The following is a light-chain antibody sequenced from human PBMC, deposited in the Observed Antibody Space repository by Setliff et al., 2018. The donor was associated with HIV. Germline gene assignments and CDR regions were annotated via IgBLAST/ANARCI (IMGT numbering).Light chain of an antibody. CDR3: CSYAGSCIPFV. Sequence: QSVLTQPASVSGSPGQSITLSCTGTSSDVGGYNYVSWYQQHPGKAPKLMIFDVTKRPSGVPDRFSGSKSGNTASLTISGLQAEDEADYYCCSYAGSCIPFVFGFGTKVTVL. J-gene: IGLJ1*01. CDR2: DVT. CDR1: SSDVGGYNY. V-gene: IGLV2-11*01.